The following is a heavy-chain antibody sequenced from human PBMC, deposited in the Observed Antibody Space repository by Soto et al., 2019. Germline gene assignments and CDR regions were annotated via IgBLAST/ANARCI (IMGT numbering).Heavy chain of an antibody. CDR1: GFTFSSFE. CDR2: ISSGGTTT. Sequence: GALRLSCLASGFTFSSFEMNWVRQAPGKGLEWISYISSGGTTTYYADSVKGRFTISRDNAKNSLYLQMSSLRAEDAAVYYCARNYIIYYDGSRAHYSWGRGTLVTVYS. V-gene: IGHV3-48*03. CDR3: ARNYIIYYDGSRAHYS. J-gene: IGHJ5*02. D-gene: IGHD3-22*01.